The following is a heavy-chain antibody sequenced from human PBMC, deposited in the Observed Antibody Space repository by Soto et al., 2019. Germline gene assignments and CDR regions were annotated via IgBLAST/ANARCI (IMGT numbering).Heavy chain of an antibody. CDR1: GFTFSSYA. Sequence: GGSLRLSCAASGFTFSSYAMHWVRQAPGKGLEWVAVISYDGSNKYYADSVKGRFTISRDNSKNTLYLQMNSLRAEDTAVYYCARDLSSGYYLFDYWGQGTLVTVSS. D-gene: IGHD3-22*01. CDR3: ARDLSSGYYLFDY. CDR2: ISYDGSNK. V-gene: IGHV3-30-3*01. J-gene: IGHJ4*02.